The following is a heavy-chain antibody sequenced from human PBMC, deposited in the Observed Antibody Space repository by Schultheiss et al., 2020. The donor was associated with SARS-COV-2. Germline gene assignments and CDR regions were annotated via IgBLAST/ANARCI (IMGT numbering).Heavy chain of an antibody. CDR3: AREGPRFGDFWSGYYTP. CDR2: IYYSGST. J-gene: IGHJ5*02. Sequence: SETLSLTCTVSGGSISSYYWSWIRQPPGKGLEWIGYIYYSGSTNYNPSLKSRVTISVDTSKNQFSLKLSSVTAADTAVYYCAREGPRFGDFWSGYYTPWGQGTLVTVSS. V-gene: IGHV4-59*01. D-gene: IGHD3-3*01. CDR1: GGSISSYY.